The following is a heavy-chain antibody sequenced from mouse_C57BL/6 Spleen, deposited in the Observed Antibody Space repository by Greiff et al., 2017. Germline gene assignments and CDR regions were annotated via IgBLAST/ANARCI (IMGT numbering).Heavy chain of an antibody. D-gene: IGHD2-2*01. J-gene: IGHJ4*01. CDR2: IYPGSGST. Sequence: QVQLQHPGAELVKPGASVKMSCKASGYTFTSYWITWVKQRPGQGLEWIGEIYPGSGSTNYNEKFKSKATLTVDTSSSTAYMQLSSLTSEDSAVYYCAREGYGAMDYWGQGTSVTVSS. V-gene: IGHV1-55*01. CDR3: AREGYGAMDY. CDR1: GYTFTSYW.